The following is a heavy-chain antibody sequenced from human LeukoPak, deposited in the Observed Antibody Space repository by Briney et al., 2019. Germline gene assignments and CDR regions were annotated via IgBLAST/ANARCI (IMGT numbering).Heavy chain of an antibody. Sequence: GGSLRLSCAASGFTFSSYGMHWVRQAPGKGLEWVAVTSYDGSNKNYADSVKGRFTISRDSSKNTPYLQMNSLRAEDTAAYYCAKKSPGTYYAPPDYWGQGTLVTVSS. J-gene: IGHJ4*02. CDR1: GFTFSSYG. CDR3: AKKSPGTYYAPPDY. D-gene: IGHD3-10*01. V-gene: IGHV3-30*18. CDR2: TSYDGSNK.